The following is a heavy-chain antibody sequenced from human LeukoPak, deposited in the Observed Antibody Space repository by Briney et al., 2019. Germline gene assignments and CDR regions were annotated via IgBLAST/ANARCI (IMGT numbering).Heavy chain of an antibody. J-gene: IGHJ6*02. CDR2: IEQDGSER. CDR3: ARDVPFGGV. D-gene: IGHD3-10*01. V-gene: IGHV3-7*03. CDR1: GFTFSNYW. Sequence: GGSLRLSCAASGFTFSNYWMSWVRQAPGKGLEWVANIEQDGSERNYVGSVKGRFTIFRDDAKKSLYLQMNSLRAEDTAVYYCARDVPFGGVWGQGTTVTVSS.